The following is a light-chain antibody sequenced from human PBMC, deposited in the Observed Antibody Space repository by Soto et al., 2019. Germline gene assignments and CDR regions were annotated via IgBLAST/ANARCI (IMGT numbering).Light chain of an antibody. Sequence: DIQMTQSPSSLSAFVGDRVTITCRASQGIRIDLGWFQQKPGKAPKRLIYGASSLQSGVPSRFRGRGSGTEFTLTISNLQHEDFATYYCLQNNSFPRTFGPGPKVDIK. CDR2: GAS. V-gene: IGKV1-17*02. CDR3: LQNNSFPRT. J-gene: IGKJ1*01. CDR1: QGIRID.